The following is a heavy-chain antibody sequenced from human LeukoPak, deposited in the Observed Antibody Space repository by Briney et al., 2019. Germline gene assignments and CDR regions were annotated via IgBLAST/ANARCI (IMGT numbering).Heavy chain of an antibody. CDR1: GGSISSGGYY. J-gene: IGHJ4*02. D-gene: IGHD5-24*01. CDR2: IYYSGST. Sequence: SQTLSLTCTVSGGSISSGGYYWSWIRQPPGKGLEWSGSIYYSGSTYYNPSLKSRVTISVDTSKNQFSLKLSSVTAADTAVYYCARVYVEMATIIPLYFDYWGQGTLVTVSS. CDR3: ARVYVEMATIIPLYFDY. V-gene: IGHV4-30-2*03.